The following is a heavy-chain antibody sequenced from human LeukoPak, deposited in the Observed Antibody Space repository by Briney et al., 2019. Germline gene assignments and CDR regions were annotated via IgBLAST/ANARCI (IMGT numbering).Heavy chain of an antibody. CDR2: ISSSGGST. V-gene: IGHV3-23*01. J-gene: IGHJ4*02. Sequence: GGSLRLSCAASGFTFRSYAMSWVRQAPGKGLEWVSAISSSGGSTYHADSVRGRFTISRDNSKNTQYLQMNSLRAEDTAVYYCARRYFDSWGQGTLVTVSS. CDR3: ARRYFDS. CDR1: GFTFRSYA.